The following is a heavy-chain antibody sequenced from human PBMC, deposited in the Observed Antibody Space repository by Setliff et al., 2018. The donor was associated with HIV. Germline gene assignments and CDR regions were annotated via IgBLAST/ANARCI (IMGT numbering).Heavy chain of an antibody. CDR2: IYPDDSNI. CDR3: ARRDGRSMNAFQI. V-gene: IGHV5-51*01. D-gene: IGHD6-13*01. J-gene: IGHJ3*01. CDR1: DYTFTTYW. Sequence: ESLKTSCKAVDYTFTTYWIGWVRQMPGEGLEWMGIIYPDDSNIRYNPSFQSQVTISADKSITTAYLEIHNLKASDTATYYCARRDGRSMNAFQIWGPGTMVTVSS.